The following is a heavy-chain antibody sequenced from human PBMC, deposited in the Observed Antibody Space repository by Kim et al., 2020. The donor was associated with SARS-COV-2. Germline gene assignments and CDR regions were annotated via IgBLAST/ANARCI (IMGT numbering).Heavy chain of an antibody. Sequence: ASVKVSCEASGYTFTDYYIQWVRQAPGQGLEWMGWISPSSVGTNYTQKFQGRVTMTRDTSISTAYMELSRLTSDDTAVYFCARDPDPFSLTHAFDIWGQGTMVTVSS. CDR3: ARDPDPFSLTHAFDI. CDR2: ISPSSVGT. V-gene: IGHV1-2*02. CDR1: GYTFTDYY. J-gene: IGHJ3*02.